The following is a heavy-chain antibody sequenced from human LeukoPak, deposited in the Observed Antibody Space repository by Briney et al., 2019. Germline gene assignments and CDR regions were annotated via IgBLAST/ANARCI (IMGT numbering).Heavy chain of an antibody. V-gene: IGHV1-24*01. CDR3: ATMYYDILTGYYPSYFDY. CDR1: GYTLTELS. D-gene: IGHD3-9*01. CDR2: FDPEDGET. Sequence: GASVKVSCKVSGYTLTELSMHWVRQAPGKGLEWMGGFDPEDGETIYAQKFKGRVTMTEDTSTDTAYMELSSLGSEDTAVYYCATMYYDILTGYYPSYFDYWGQGTLVTVSS. J-gene: IGHJ4*02.